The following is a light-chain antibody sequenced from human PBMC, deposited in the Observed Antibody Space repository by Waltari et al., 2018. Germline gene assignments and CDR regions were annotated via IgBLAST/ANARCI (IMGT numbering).Light chain of an antibody. V-gene: IGLV2-14*03. J-gene: IGLJ2*01. CDR2: DII. CDR1: SRDIGGYDS. CDR3: SSYAPSSTV. Sequence: QSALTQPASVSGSPGQSIPISCTGTSRDIGGYDSVSWYQQHPGKAPKLMIYDIIKRPSGVSDRFSGSKSGNTASLTISGLQAEDEADYYCSSYAPSSTVFGGGTKLTVL.